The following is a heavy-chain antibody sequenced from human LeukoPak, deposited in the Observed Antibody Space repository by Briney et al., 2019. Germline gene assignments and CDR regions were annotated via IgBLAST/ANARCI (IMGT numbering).Heavy chain of an antibody. V-gene: IGHV3-30*02. CDR2: IRYDGSNK. CDR3: ARAPVAPNQNRAVAGTGPFDY. Sequence: PGGSLRLSCAASGFTFSSYGMHWVRQGPGKGLEWVAFIRYDGSNKYYGDSVKGRFTISRDNSKNTLYLQMGSLRAEDMAVYYCARAPVAPNQNRAVAGTGPFDYWGQGTLVTVSS. CDR1: GFTFSSYG. D-gene: IGHD6-19*01. J-gene: IGHJ4*02.